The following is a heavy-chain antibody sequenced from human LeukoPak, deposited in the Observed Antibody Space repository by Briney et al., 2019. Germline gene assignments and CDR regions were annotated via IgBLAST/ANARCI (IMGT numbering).Heavy chain of an antibody. Sequence: GGSLRLSCAASGLTVSSNYMSWVRQAPGKGLEWISVIYSDGSTYYADSVKGRFTISRDNSKNALYFQMNSLRVEDTAVYYCARVWVVGAEYYYGMDVWGQGTTVTVSS. CDR1: GLTVSSNY. CDR2: IYSDGST. CDR3: ARVWVVGAEYYYGMDV. D-gene: IGHD1-26*01. V-gene: IGHV3-66*02. J-gene: IGHJ6*02.